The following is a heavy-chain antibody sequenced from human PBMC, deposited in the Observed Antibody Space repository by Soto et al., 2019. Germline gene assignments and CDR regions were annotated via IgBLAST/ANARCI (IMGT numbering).Heavy chain of an antibody. Sequence: PGGSLRLSCAASGFTFSSYAMSWVRQAPGKGLEWVSAISGSGGSTYYADSVKGRFTISRDNSKNTLYLQMNSLRAEDTAVYYCAKDFYDILTGYYGSGLDYWGQGTLVTVSS. V-gene: IGHV3-23*01. CDR2: ISGSGGST. CDR1: GFTFSSYA. CDR3: AKDFYDILTGYYGSGLDY. J-gene: IGHJ4*02. D-gene: IGHD3-9*01.